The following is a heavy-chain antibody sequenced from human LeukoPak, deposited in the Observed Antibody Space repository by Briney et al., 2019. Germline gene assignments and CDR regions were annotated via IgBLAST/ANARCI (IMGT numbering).Heavy chain of an antibody. CDR1: GFXFSTYS. J-gene: IGHJ4*02. D-gene: IGHD6-13*01. CDR3: ATDLGSSRPNF. CDR2: ISSTSTL. Sequence: GGSLRLSCAASGFXFSTYSINWVRQAPGKGLEWVSFISSTSTLYYADSVKGRFTISRDNAKNSLYLQMNSLRAEDTAVYYCATDLGSSRPNFWGQGTLVTVSS. V-gene: IGHV3-48*01.